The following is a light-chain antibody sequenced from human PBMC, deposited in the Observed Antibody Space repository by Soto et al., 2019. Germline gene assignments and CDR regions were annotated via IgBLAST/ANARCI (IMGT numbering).Light chain of an antibody. CDR1: SGHSSNA. Sequence: QLVLTQSPSASASLGASVKITCTLSSGHSSNAIAWHQQRPEKGPQYLMKVNSDGTHSKVDVIPDRFSGSSSGAERYLTISSLQSEDEADYYCQTWGSGIQLFGGGTKLTVL. J-gene: IGLJ2*01. V-gene: IGLV4-69*01. CDR3: QTWGSGIQL. CDR2: VNSDGTH.